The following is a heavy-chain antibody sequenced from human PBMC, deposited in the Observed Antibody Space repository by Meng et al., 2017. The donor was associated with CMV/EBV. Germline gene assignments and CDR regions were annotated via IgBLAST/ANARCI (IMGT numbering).Heavy chain of an antibody. V-gene: IGHV1-18*01. CDR1: GYTFTSYG. CDR2: ISAYNGNT. J-gene: IGHJ5*02. Sequence: ASVKVSCKASGYTFTSYGISWVRQAPGQGLEWMGWISAYNGNTNYAHKLQGRVTMTTDTSTSTAYMELRSLRSDDTAVYYCARVLGYCSSTSCENWFDPWGQGTLVTVSS. CDR3: ARVLGYCSSTSCENWFDP. D-gene: IGHD2-2*01.